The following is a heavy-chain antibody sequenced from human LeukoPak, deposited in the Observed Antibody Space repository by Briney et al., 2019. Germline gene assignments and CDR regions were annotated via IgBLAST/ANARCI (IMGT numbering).Heavy chain of an antibody. CDR1: GFPFSSFE. CDR3: ARDRVTMVRGVNYYFDY. J-gene: IGHJ4*02. Sequence: PGRSLRLSCAASGFPFSSFEMNWVRQAPGKGLEWVSYISDSGGTTYYADSVKGRFTISRDNAKNSLYLQMNSLRAEDTAVYYCARDRVTMVRGVNYYFDYWGQGTLVTVSS. V-gene: IGHV3-48*03. D-gene: IGHD3-10*01. CDR2: ISDSGGTT.